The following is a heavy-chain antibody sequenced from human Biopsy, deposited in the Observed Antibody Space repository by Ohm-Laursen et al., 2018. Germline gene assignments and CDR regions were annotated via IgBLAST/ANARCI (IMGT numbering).Heavy chain of an antibody. CDR2: VYYTGST. Sequence: SETLSLTCTVSGDSISSYYWSWIRQPPGQGLQWIGYVYYTGSTDYNPSLQSRVTISVDTSKNHFSLRLRSVTAADTAIYYCARDRGYYSDRTVPGYFDLWGRGTLVTVSS. CDR1: GDSISSYY. V-gene: IGHV4-59*01. CDR3: ARDRGYYSDRTVPGYFDL. J-gene: IGHJ2*01. D-gene: IGHD3-22*01.